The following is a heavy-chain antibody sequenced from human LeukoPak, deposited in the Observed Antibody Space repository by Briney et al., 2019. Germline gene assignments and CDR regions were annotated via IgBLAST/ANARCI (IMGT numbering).Heavy chain of an antibody. CDR3: TTGRRN. J-gene: IGHJ4*02. CDR1: GFTSKFPFSYYG. Sequence: GGSLRLSCAASGFTSKFPFSYYGMQWVRQAPGKGLEWVAIIPASGGSIYYADSVKGRFTISRDNSKNTMYLQMNSLKTEDTAVYYCTTGRRNWGQGTLVTVSS. CDR2: IPASGGSI. D-gene: IGHD2-8*02. V-gene: IGHV3-30*02.